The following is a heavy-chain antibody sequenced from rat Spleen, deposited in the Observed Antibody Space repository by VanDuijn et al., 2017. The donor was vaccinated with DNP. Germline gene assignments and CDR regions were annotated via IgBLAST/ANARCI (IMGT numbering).Heavy chain of an antibody. Sequence: EVQLVKSGGGLVQPGRSLKLSCAASGFTFSDYYMAWVRQAPTKGLEWVASIIGSSINTYSPDSMKGRFTISRDNAKNTLYLQMSSLRSEDTATYYCVRHRYSSYPFDFWGPGTMVTVSS. CDR2: IIGSSINT. CDR3: VRHRYSSYPFDF. J-gene: IGHJ1*01. V-gene: IGHV5-25*01. D-gene: IGHD1-2*01. CDR1: GFTFSDYY.